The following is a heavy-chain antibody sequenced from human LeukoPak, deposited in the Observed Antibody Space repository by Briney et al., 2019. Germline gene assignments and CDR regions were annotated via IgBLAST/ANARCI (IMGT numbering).Heavy chain of an antibody. CDR2: IWYDGSKT. D-gene: IGHD3-10*01. V-gene: IGHV3-33*06. CDR3: AKDLSYGSPWFDP. CDR1: GFTFSSYS. J-gene: IGHJ5*02. Sequence: GGSLRLSCATSGFTFSSYSMHWVRQAPGKGLEWVADIWYDGSKTYYADSVKGRFTISRDYSKNTLYLQMNDLRAEDTAVYYCAKDLSYGSPWFDPWGQGTLVTVSS.